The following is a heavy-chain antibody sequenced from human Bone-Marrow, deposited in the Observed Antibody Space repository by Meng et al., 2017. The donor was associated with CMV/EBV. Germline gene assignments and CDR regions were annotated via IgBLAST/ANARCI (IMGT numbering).Heavy chain of an antibody. CDR2: ISSSGSTI. CDR3: ARDDYDILTGYGY. CDR1: GFTFSDYY. Sequence: GESLKISCAASGFTFSDYYMSWIRQAPGKGLEWVSYISSSGSTIYYADSVKGRFTISRDNAKNSLYLQMNSLRAEDTAVYYCARDDYDILTGYGYWGQGTLVTVSS. J-gene: IGHJ4*02. D-gene: IGHD3-9*01. V-gene: IGHV3-11*01.